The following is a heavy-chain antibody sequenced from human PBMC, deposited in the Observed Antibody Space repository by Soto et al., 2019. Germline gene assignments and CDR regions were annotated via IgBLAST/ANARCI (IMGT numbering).Heavy chain of an antibody. CDR2: IYRGVST. CDR3: PRGVVLPPTTPRGRCVVT. D-gene: IGHD2-2*02. Sequence: SETLSLTCTVSGDSISSGDYFCSWILHPPGKGLEWIGYIYRGVSTYNNPSLRSRVTISADTSRNQFSLKLTSATAADTAIYYCPRGVVLPPTTPRGRCVVTCGQATLVTDSS. J-gene: IGHJ5*02. V-gene: IGHV4-30-4*01. CDR1: GDSISSGDYF.